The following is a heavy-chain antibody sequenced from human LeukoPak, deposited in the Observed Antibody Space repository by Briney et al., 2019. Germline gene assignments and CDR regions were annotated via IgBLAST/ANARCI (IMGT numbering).Heavy chain of an antibody. CDR3: ASASAGRPPYYYYYYGMDV. CDR2: ISSSGSTI. J-gene: IGHJ6*02. Sequence: GGSLRLSCAASGFTFSSYEMNWVRQAPGKWLEWVSYISSSGSTIYYADSVKGRFTISRDNAKNSLYLQMNSLRAEDTAVYYCASASAGRPPYYYYYYGMDVWGQGTTVTVSS. D-gene: IGHD6-13*01. CDR1: GFTFSSYE. V-gene: IGHV3-48*03.